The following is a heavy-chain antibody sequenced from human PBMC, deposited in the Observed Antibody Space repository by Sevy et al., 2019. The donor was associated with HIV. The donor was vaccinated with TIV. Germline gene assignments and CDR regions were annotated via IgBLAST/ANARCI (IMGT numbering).Heavy chain of an antibody. CDR1: GFTFGDYA. J-gene: IGHJ4*02. CDR3: ARDNPYYYDSTNYPDY. D-gene: IGHD3-22*01. CDR2: ISYDGSNK. V-gene: IGHV3-30-3*01. Sequence: GGSLRLSCIASGFTFGDYAMHWVRQAPGKGLEWVAVISYDGSNKYYADSVKGRFTISRDNSKNTLYLQMNSLRAEDTAVYYCARDNPYYYDSTNYPDYWGQGTLVTVSS.